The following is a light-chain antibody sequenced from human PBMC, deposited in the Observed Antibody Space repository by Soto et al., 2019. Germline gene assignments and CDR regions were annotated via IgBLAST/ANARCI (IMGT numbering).Light chain of an antibody. Sequence: EIVLTQSPGTLSLSPGESATLFCRASQTVSSSCLAWSHQKPGQSPRLLIYGVSSRATGIPDRFSGSGSGTDFTLTISRLQPEDFAVYYCQHYDNSAALTFGGGTNVEIK. CDR2: GVS. J-gene: IGKJ4*01. CDR3: QHYDNSAALT. CDR1: QTVSSSC. V-gene: IGKV3-20*01.